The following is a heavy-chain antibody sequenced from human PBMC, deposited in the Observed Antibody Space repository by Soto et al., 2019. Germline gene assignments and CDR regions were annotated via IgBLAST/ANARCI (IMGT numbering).Heavy chain of an antibody. V-gene: IGHV1-8*01. CDR3: ASGRGYDFWSGYYYFDY. CDR1: GYTFPSYD. Sequence: ASVKVSCKASGYTFPSYDINWVRQATGQGLEWMGWMNPNSGNTGYAQKFQGRVTMTRNTSISTAYMELSSLRSEDTAVYYCASGRGYDFWSGYYYFDYWGQGTLVTVSS. J-gene: IGHJ4*02. CDR2: MNPNSGNT. D-gene: IGHD3-3*01.